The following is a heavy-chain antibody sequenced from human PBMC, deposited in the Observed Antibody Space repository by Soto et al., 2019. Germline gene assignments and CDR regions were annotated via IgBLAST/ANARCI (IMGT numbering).Heavy chain of an antibody. CDR1: GYTFTSYA. V-gene: IGHV1-3*05. CDR3: ARAPGGSSSFVDY. D-gene: IGHD6-6*01. Sequence: QVQLVQSGAEEKKPGASVKVACKASGYTFTSYAMQWVRQAPGQRLEWMGWINAGNGNTKYSQKFQGRVTSTRDTSASTAYMELSSLRSEDTAVYYCARAPGGSSSFVDYWGQGTLVTVSS. J-gene: IGHJ4*02. CDR2: INAGNGNT.